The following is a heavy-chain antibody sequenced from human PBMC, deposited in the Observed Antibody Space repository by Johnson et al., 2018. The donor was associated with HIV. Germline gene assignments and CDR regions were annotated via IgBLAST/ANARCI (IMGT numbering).Heavy chain of an antibody. CDR3: TREVHIVVVSSFRWASDI. Sequence: VQLVESGGGVVRPGGSLRLSCAASGFTFDYYGMSWVRQAPGKGLEWVSGISWNSGSIGYADSVKGRFTISRDNSKNTLYLQMNNLRPEDTAVYYSTREVHIVVVSSFRWASDIWGQGTMVTVSS. J-gene: IGHJ3*02. D-gene: IGHD2-21*01. CDR2: ISWNSGSI. CDR1: GFTFDYYG. V-gene: IGHV3-20*04.